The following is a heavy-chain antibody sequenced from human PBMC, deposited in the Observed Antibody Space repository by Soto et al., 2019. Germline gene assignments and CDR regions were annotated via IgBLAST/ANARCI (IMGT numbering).Heavy chain of an antibody. Sequence: QVQLVQSGAEVKKPGASVKVSCKASGYTFTNYAIHWVRQAPGQRLEWMGWINGGNGNTKYSQQFQGRVTITRDTFASTAHMELSSLKYEDTAVFYCARSGYSRGGYRWYFDLWGRGTLVTVSS. J-gene: IGHJ2*01. CDR3: ARSGYSRGGYRWYFDL. V-gene: IGHV1-3*01. CDR1: GYTFTNYA. D-gene: IGHD6-19*01. CDR2: INGGNGNT.